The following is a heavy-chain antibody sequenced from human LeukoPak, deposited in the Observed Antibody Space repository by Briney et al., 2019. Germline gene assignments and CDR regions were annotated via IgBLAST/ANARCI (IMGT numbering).Heavy chain of an antibody. D-gene: IGHD4-17*01. CDR3: ARGVGYGALVDY. J-gene: IGHJ4*02. CDR2: MNSDGSIT. Sequence: PGGSLRVSCAASGFTFSSHWMHWVRQVPGKGLVWVSRMNSDGSITSYADSVKGRFTISRDNAKNMLYLQMNSLRAEDTAVYYCARGVGYGALVDYWGQGTLVTVSS. V-gene: IGHV3-74*01. CDR1: GFTFSSHW.